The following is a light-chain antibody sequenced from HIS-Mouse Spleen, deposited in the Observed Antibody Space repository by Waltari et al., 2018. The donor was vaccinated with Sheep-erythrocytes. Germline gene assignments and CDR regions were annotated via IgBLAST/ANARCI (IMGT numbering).Light chain of an antibody. CDR3: AAWDDSLNGYV. CDR2: SNN. V-gene: IGLV1-44*01. Sequence: QSVLTQPPSASGTPGQRVTISCSGSSSNIGSNTVNWYQQLPGTAPKLLIYSNNQRASGVPDRVSGSKSDTSASLAIIGLQSEDEADYYCAAWDDSLNGYVFGTGTKVTVL. J-gene: IGLJ1*01. CDR1: SSNIGSNT.